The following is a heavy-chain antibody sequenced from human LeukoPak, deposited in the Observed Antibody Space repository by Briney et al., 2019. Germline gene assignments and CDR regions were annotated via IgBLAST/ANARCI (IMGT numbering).Heavy chain of an antibody. CDR1: GGSIRSDFHY. Sequence: KASETLSLTCTVCGGSIRSDFHYWDWIRQPPGKGLEWIGSILYTGGSWVKPSLKSRASISVDTSRNQFSLTLHSVNAIDTALYDCTRRASGSGGTQAGMDVWGQGTTVTVSS. V-gene: IGHV4-39*01. J-gene: IGHJ6*02. CDR2: ILYTGGS. D-gene: IGHD2-15*01. CDR3: TRRASGSGGTQAGMDV.